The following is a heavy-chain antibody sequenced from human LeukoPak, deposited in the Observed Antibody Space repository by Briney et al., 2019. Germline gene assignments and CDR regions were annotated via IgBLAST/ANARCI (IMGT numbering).Heavy chain of an antibody. CDR2: ISGSGDST. V-gene: IGHV3-23*01. D-gene: IGHD3-10*01. CDR1: GFTFSSYG. CDR3: AKNMVRGVIMSSSFDY. J-gene: IGHJ4*02. Sequence: GGSLRLSCAASGFTFSSYGMSWVRQAPGKGLEWVSAISGSGDSTYYADSVKGRFTISRDNSKNTLYLQMHSLRAEDTAVYYCAKNMVRGVIMSSSFDYWGQGTLVTVSS.